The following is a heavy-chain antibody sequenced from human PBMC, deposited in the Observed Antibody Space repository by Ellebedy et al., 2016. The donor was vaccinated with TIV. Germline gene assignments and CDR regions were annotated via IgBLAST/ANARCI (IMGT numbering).Heavy chain of an antibody. CDR1: GFTFDDYA. CDR3: AKDSGVYSTSWYPKAFDN. V-gene: IGHV3-9*01. Sequence: SLKISCAASGFTFDDYAMYWVRQAPGKGLEWVSGISWNSGSIAYADSVRGRFNISRDNAKNSLYLQMNSLRAEDTALYYCAKDSGVYSTSWYPKAFDNWGQGTMVTVSS. CDR2: ISWNSGSI. D-gene: IGHD6-13*01. J-gene: IGHJ3*02.